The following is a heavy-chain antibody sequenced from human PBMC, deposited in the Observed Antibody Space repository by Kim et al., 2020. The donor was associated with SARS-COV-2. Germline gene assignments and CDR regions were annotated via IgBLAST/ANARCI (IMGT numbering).Heavy chain of an antibody. V-gene: IGHV3-23*01. J-gene: IGHJ4*02. Sequence: VKGRFTISRDNSKNTLYLQMNSLRAEDTAVYYCAKDLKYSSGWYLYYFDYWGQGTLVTVSS. CDR3: AKDLKYSSGWYLYYFDY. D-gene: IGHD6-19*01.